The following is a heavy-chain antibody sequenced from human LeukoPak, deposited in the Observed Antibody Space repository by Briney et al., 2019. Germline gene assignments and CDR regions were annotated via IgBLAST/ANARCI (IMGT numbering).Heavy chain of an antibody. CDR2: MNPNSGDT. J-gene: IGHJ4*02. CDR3: ARDVVAAPGTWDY. CDR1: GGTFSSYA. V-gene: IGHV1-8*03. D-gene: IGHD6-13*01. Sequence: ASVKVSCKASGGTFSSYAISWVRQAPGQGLEWMGWMNPNSGDTGYAQKFQGRVTITRDTSISTAYMELSSLRSDDTAVYYCARDVVAAPGTWDYWGQGTLVTVSS.